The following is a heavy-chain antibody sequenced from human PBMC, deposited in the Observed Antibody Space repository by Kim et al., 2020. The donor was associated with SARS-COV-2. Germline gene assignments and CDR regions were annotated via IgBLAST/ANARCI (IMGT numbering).Heavy chain of an antibody. Sequence: GGSLRLSCAASGFTFSSYAMHWVRQAPGKGLEWVAVISYDGSNKYYEDSVKGRFTISRDNSKNTLYLQMNSLRAEDTAVYYCARGSLEYQLPYFDYWGQGTLVTVSS. CDR1: GFTFSSYA. J-gene: IGHJ4*02. D-gene: IGHD2-2*01. V-gene: IGHV3-30-3*01. CDR3: ARGSLEYQLPYFDY. CDR2: ISYDGSNK.